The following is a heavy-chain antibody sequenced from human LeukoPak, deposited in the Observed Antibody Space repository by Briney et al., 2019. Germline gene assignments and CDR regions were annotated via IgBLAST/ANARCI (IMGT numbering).Heavy chain of an antibody. CDR1: GYSFSNYW. V-gene: IGHV5-51*01. D-gene: IGHD4-17*01. Sequence: GESLKISCKGSGYSFSNYWIGWVRQMRGKGLEWMGIIYPGDSDTRYSPSFQGQVTISVDESINTAYLQWSSLEASDTAMYYCARQYGRPFDYWGQGTLVTVSS. CDR2: IYPGDSDT. J-gene: IGHJ4*02. CDR3: ARQYGRPFDY.